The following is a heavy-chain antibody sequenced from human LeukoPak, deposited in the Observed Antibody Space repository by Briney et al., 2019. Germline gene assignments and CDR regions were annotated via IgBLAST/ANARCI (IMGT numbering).Heavy chain of an antibody. CDR1: RFTFSSYT. V-gene: IGHV3-23*01. J-gene: IGHJ6*03. D-gene: IGHD2-2*01. Sequence: GGSLRLSCADSRFTFSSYTMNWVRQAPGKGLAWVSGISANAVSTYYADSVKGRFTISRDNSKNTLYLHMDRLGTEDTAVYYCASMPSTDIYYFYYMDVWGKGTTVTVSS. CDR3: ASMPSTDIYYFYYMDV. CDR2: ISANAVST.